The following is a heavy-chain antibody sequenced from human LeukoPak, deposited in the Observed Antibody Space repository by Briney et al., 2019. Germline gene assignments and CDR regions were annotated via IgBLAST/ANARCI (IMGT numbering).Heavy chain of an antibody. D-gene: IGHD4-17*01. CDR3: ARQIYGDLYYFDY. V-gene: IGHV4-30-4*01. J-gene: IGHJ4*02. Sequence: RSSQTLSLTCTVSGGSISSGDYYWSWIRQPPGKGLEWIGYIYYSGSSYYIPSLKSRVTMSVDTSKNQFPLRLSSVTAADTAVYYCARQIYGDLYYFDYWGQGTLVTVSS. CDR1: GGSISSGDYY. CDR2: IYYSGSS.